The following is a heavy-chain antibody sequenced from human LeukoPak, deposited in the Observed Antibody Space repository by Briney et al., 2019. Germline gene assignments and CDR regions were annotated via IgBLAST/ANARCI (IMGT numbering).Heavy chain of an antibody. J-gene: IGHJ3*02. CDR1: GFTVSSNY. V-gene: IGHV3-66*01. CDR3: AKAEQQLYGAFDI. D-gene: IGHD6-13*01. CDR2: IYSGGST. Sequence: GGSLRLSCAASGFTVSSNYMSWVRQAPGKGLEWVSVIYSGGSTYYADSVKGRFTISRDNSKNTLYLQMNSLRAEDTAVYYCAKAEQQLYGAFDIWGQGTMVTVSS.